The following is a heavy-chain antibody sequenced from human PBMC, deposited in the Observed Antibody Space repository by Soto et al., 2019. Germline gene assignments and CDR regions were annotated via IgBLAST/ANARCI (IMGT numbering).Heavy chain of an antibody. Sequence: GGSLRLSCTASGSTFRSYAMRWVRQAHGKGLEWVSAISGSGGSTYYADSVKGRFTISRDNSKNTLYLQMNSLRAEDTAVYYCAKERSYYDSSGYPDYWGQGTLVTVSS. CDR3: AKERSYYDSSGYPDY. J-gene: IGHJ4*02. D-gene: IGHD3-22*01. V-gene: IGHV3-23*01. CDR1: GSTFRSYA. CDR2: ISGSGGST.